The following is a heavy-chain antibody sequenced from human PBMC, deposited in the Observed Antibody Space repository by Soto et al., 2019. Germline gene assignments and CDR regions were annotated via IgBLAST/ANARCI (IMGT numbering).Heavy chain of an antibody. CDR3: AREEPVVPAAIPFHY. Sequence: GGSLRLSCAASGFPFSSYWMSWVRQAPGKGLEWVANIKEDGGEKYYMDSVKGRFTISRDNAKNSLSLQMNSLRVEDSAIYYCAREEPVVPAAIPFHYWGQGTQVTVSS. CDR2: IKEDGGEK. D-gene: IGHD2-2*01. V-gene: IGHV3-7*01. CDR1: GFPFSSYW. J-gene: IGHJ4*02.